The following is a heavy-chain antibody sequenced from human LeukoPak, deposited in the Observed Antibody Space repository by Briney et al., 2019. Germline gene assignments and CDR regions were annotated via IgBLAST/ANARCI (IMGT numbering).Heavy chain of an antibody. J-gene: IGHJ6*02. V-gene: IGHV3-23*01. CDR2: ISGSGGST. CDR1: GFTFSSYA. CDR3: AKSSRRYSSSPYGMDV. Sequence: GASLRLSCAASGFTFSSYAMSWVRQAPGKGLEWVSAISGSGGSTYYADSVKGRFTISGDNSKNTLYLQMNSLRAEDTAVYYCAKSSRRYSSSPYGMDVWGQGTTVTVSS. D-gene: IGHD6-6*01.